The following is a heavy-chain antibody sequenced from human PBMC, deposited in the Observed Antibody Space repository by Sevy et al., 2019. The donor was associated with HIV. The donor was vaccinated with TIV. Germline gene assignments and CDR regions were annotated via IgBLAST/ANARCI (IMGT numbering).Heavy chain of an antibody. CDR3: ARPTSGLSEYEPLDNARFYGMDV. J-gene: IGHJ6*02. D-gene: IGHD1-20*01. CDR1: GFTFSTYW. CDR2: IKQDESEK. V-gene: IGHV3-7*01. Sequence: GGSLRLSCAASGFTFSTYWMHWVRQAPGKGLEWVANIKQDESEKYYVASVKGRFTISRDNAKNSLFLQMNSLRAEDTAVYYCARPTSGLSEYEPLDNARFYGMDVWGQGTTVTVSS.